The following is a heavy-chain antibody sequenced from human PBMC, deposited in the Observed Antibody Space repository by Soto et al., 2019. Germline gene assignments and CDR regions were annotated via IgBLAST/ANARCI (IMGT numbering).Heavy chain of an antibody. CDR2: ISGSGVST. CDR1: GFTFSTYA. Sequence: EVQLLESGGGLVQPGGSLRLSCAASGFTFSTYAMAWVRQAPGKGLEWVSLISGSGVSTYYANSVNGRFTISRDNSKNTLYLQMDSLRAEDTALYYCATDLRLPGADWGQGTLVTVSS. J-gene: IGHJ4*02. V-gene: IGHV3-23*01. CDR3: ATDLRLPGAD. D-gene: IGHD2-21*01.